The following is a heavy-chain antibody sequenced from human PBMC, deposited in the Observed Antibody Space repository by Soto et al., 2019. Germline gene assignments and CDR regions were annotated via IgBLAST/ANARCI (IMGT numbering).Heavy chain of an antibody. J-gene: IGHJ4*02. D-gene: IGHD4-17*01. CDR3: TSLYYGH. CDR1: EFTFANAW. Sequence: EVQLVESGGDLVKPGGSLRLSCAASEFTFANAWISWVRQAPGKGLEWVGRIKSKADGGTTDYAAPVKGRFTISRGESQNTLYLQMNSLKTEDTAVYYCTSLYYGHWGQGTLVTVSS. CDR2: IKSKADGGTT. V-gene: IGHV3-15*01.